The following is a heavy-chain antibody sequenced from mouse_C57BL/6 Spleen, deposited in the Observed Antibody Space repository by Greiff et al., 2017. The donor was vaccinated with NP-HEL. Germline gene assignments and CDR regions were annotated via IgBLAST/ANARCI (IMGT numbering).Heavy chain of an antibody. CDR1: GFSLSTSGMG. CDR2: IYWDDDT. Sequence: QVTLKESGPGILQSSQTLSLTCSFSGFSLSTSGMGVSWIRQPSGKGLEWLAHIYWDDDTRYNPSLMSRLTISKDTSRNQVFLKLTSVDTADTATYYCARRTSSSYDYYAMDYWGQGTSVTVSS. J-gene: IGHJ4*01. V-gene: IGHV8-12*01. CDR3: ARRTSSSYDYYAMDY. D-gene: IGHD1-1*01.